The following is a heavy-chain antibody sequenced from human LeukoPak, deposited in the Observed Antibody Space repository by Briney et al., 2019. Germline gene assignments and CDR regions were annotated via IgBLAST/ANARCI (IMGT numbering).Heavy chain of an antibody. CDR1: GFTFSDYS. CDR3: VSRFDY. CDR2: ISHDGTTT. Sequence: PGGSLRLSCEASGFTFSDYSLHWVRQAPDKGLEWVAAISHDGTTTYYADSVQGRFTISRDISKNTLYLQMDSLRDEDTAVYYCVSRFDYWGQGTLVTVSS. V-gene: IGHV3-30*03. J-gene: IGHJ4*02.